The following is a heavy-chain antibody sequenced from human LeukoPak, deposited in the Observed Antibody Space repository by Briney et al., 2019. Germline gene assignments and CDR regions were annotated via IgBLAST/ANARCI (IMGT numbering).Heavy chain of an antibody. CDR2: ISSSSSYI. CDR3: ARDVAARHFDY. J-gene: IGHJ4*02. CDR1: GFTFSSYS. Sequence: PGGSLRLSCAASGFTFSSYSMNWARQAPGKGLEWVSSISSSSSYIYYADSVKGRFTISRDNAKNSLYLQMNSLRAEDTAVYYCARDVAARHFDYWGQGTLVTVSS. D-gene: IGHD6-13*01. V-gene: IGHV3-21*01.